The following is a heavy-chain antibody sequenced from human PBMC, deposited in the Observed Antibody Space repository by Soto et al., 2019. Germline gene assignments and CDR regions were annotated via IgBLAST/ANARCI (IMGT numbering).Heavy chain of an antibody. CDR3: ARGWRSSSWSSFDY. CDR1: GYTFTSYG. V-gene: IGHV1-18*01. D-gene: IGHD6-13*01. CDR2: ISAYNGNT. Sequence: ASVKVSCKASGYTFTSYGISWVRQAPGQGLEWMGWISAYNGNTNYAQKLQGRVTMTTDTSTSTACMELRSLRSDDTAVYYCARGWRSSSWSSFDYWGQGTLVTVSS. J-gene: IGHJ4*02.